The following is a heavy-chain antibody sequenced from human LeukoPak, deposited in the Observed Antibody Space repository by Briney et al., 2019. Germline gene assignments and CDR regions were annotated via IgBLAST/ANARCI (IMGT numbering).Heavy chain of an antibody. CDR1: GFTFSSYA. D-gene: IGHD2-2*01. CDR3: ARDMQEIAPYQLPTDYYYYGMDV. V-gene: IGHV3-30*04. J-gene: IGHJ6*02. Sequence: GGSLRLSCAASGFTFSSYALHWVRQAPGKGLEWVAVISYDGSNKYYADSVKGRFTISRDNSKNTLYLQMNSLRAEDTAVYYCARDMQEIAPYQLPTDYYYYGMDVWGQGTAVTVSS. CDR2: ISYDGSNK.